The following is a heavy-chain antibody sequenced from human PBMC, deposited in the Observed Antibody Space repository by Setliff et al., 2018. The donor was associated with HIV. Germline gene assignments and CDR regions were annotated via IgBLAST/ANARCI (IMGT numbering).Heavy chain of an antibody. CDR2: VSTSGNT. Sequence: PSETLSLTCSVSSSISSGGYYWTWIRQLAGKGLEWIGHVSTSGNTNYNPSLKSRITISLDTSKSHFSLKLHSVTAADTAVYYCARIKAFGSGSYPLDFWGQGTPVTVPQ. J-gene: IGHJ4*02. CDR3: ARIKAFGSGSYPLDF. V-gene: IGHV4-61*09. CDR1: SSISSGGYY. D-gene: IGHD3-10*01.